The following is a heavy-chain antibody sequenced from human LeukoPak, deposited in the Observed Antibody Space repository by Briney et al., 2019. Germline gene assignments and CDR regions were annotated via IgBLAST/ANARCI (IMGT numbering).Heavy chain of an antibody. D-gene: IGHD6-13*01. J-gene: IGHJ5*02. CDR3: ARYAITAAGRFDP. CDR1: GGSISSSSYY. CDR2: IYYSGST. Sequence: PSETLSLTCTVSGGSISSSSYYWGWIRQPPGKGLEWIGSIYYSGSTYYNPSLKSRVTISVDTSKNQFSLKLSSVTAADTAVYYCARYAITAAGRFDPWGQGTLVTVSS. V-gene: IGHV4-39*07.